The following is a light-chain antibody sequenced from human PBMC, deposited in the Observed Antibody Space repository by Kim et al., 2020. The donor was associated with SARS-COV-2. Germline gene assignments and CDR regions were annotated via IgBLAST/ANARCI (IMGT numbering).Light chain of an antibody. Sequence: ASVGDKVTITCRASQGISGHLYWDQQITGKAPKLLIYAASTLQSEVPSRFSGGGSGTDFTLTISSLHTEDFATYNCQQSYNTPRTFGQRTRLEIK. CDR2: AAS. J-gene: IGKJ5*01. V-gene: IGKV1-39*01. CDR1: QGISGH. CDR3: QQSYNTPRT.